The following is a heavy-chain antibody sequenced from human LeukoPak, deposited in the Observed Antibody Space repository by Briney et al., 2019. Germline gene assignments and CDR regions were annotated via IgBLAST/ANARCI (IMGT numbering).Heavy chain of an antibody. CDR2: IIPILGIA. V-gene: IGHV1-69*04. D-gene: IGHD3-22*01. CDR3: ARSSSQQYYYDSSGPFDY. CDR1: GGTFSSYA. J-gene: IGHJ4*02. Sequence: GASVKVSCKASGGTFSSYAISWVRQAPGQGLEWMGRIIPILGIANYAQKFQGRVTITADKSTSTAYMELSSLRSEDTAVYYCARSSSQQYYYDSSGPFDYWGQGTLVTVSS.